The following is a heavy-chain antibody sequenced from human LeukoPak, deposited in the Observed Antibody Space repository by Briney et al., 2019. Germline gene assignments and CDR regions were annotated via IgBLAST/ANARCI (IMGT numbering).Heavy chain of an antibody. D-gene: IGHD2-15*01. V-gene: IGHV3-66*01. Sequence: GGSLRLSCAASGFSVSSNYMSWVRQAPGKGLEWVSFIYSGGSTYYADSVKGRFTISRDNSKNTLYLQMNSLRAEDTAVYYCARMGYCSGGSCYRLGYFDYWGQGTLVTVSS. J-gene: IGHJ4*02. CDR3: ARMGYCSGGSCYRLGYFDY. CDR2: IYSGGST. CDR1: GFSVSSNY.